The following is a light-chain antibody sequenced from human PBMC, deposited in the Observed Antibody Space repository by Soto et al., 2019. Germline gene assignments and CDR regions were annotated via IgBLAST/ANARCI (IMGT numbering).Light chain of an antibody. CDR3: QSYENSRTGFYV. J-gene: IGLJ1*01. CDR2: GNT. CDR1: SSDIGAGFD. Sequence: QSVLTQPPSVSGAAGQRGTISCTGSSSDIGAGFDVHWYQYLPGTAPKLLIYGNTNRPSGVPGRFSGSKSGTSASLVITGLQAEDEADYYCQSYENSRTGFYVFGTGTKVTVL. V-gene: IGLV1-40*01.